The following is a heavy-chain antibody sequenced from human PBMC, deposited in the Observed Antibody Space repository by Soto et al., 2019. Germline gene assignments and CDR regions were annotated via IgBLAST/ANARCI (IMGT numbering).Heavy chain of an antibody. CDR1: GDSSNNYA. CDR2: IIPKFGTA. V-gene: IGHV1-69*12. D-gene: IGHD3-10*01. J-gene: IGHJ6*02. CDR3: AKETIGDLGGTGFVQFQKGMAD. Sequence: QVQVVQSGAEVKKPGSSVRVSCKTSGDSSNNYAIVWVRQAPGQGLEWMGWIIPKFGTAKYAQRFQDRVTISADESTRTVYMQLDSLISEDTAVYYCAKETIGDLGGTGFVQFQKGMADWGQGTTVIVSS.